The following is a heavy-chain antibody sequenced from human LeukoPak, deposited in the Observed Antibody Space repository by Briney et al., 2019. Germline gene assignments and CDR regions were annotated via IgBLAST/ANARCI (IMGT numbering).Heavy chain of an antibody. J-gene: IGHJ4*02. V-gene: IGHV1-18*01. CDR1: GGTFSSYA. Sequence: ASVNVSCKASGGTFSSYAISWVRQAPGQGLEWMGWISAYNGNTNYAQKLQGRVTMTTDTSTSTAYMELRSLRSDDTAVYYCARVYEDLDYWGQGTLVTVSS. D-gene: IGHD2-2*02. CDR3: ARVYEDLDY. CDR2: ISAYNGNT.